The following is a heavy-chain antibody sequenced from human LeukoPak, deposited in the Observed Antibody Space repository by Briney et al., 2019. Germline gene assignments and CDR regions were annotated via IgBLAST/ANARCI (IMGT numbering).Heavy chain of an antibody. Sequence: PGGSLRLSCAASGFTFSSYGMHWVRQAPGKGLEWVAVISYDGSNKYYADSVKGRFTISRDNSKNTLYLQMNSLRAEDTAVYYCARVYVWGRHFDYWGQGTLVTVSS. CDR2: ISYDGSNK. J-gene: IGHJ4*02. V-gene: IGHV3-30*03. CDR3: ARVYVWGRHFDY. CDR1: GFTFSSYG. D-gene: IGHD3-16*01.